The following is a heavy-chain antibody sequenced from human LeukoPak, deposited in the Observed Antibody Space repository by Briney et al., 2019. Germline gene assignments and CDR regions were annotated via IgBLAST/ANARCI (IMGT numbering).Heavy chain of an antibody. CDR3: ARGQMQLWPFDY. CDR1: GGSFSGYY. J-gene: IGHJ4*02. D-gene: IGHD5-18*01. V-gene: IGHV4-34*01. CDR2: INHSGST. Sequence: SETLSLTCAVYGGSFSGYYWGWIRQPPGKGLEWIGEINHSGSTNYNPSLKSRVTISVDTSKNQFSLKLSSVTAADTAVYYCARGQMQLWPFDYWGQGTLVTVSS.